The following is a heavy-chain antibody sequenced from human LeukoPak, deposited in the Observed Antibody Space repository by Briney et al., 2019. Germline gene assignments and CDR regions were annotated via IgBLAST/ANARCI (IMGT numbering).Heavy chain of an antibody. Sequence: GESLKISCQGSGYNFTTSWIAWVRQMPGKGLEWMGIIYPGDSNTKYSPSFQGQVTMSADKSITTAYLQWNILKASDTAIYYCARGGGRYGAYFDFWGQGTLVTVSS. CDR3: ARGGGRYGAYFDF. J-gene: IGHJ4*02. D-gene: IGHD3-10*01. CDR1: GYNFTTSW. V-gene: IGHV5-51*01. CDR2: IYPGDSNT.